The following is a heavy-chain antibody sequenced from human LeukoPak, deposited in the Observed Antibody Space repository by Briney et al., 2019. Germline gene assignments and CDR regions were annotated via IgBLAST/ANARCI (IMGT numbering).Heavy chain of an antibody. J-gene: IGHJ4*02. CDR3: AKGADPLTWRMTTVAGTRFDF. V-gene: IGHV3-43*02. CDR2: ISGDGGSR. D-gene: IGHD6-19*01. CDR1: GFTFADYA. Sequence: GGSLRLSCTVSGFTFADYAMHWVRQAPGKGLEWVSLISGDGGSRYYAGSMKGRFTVSRDNSKNSLYLQMNRLRSEDTAFYYCAKGADPLTWRMTTVAGTRFDFWGQGTLVTVSS.